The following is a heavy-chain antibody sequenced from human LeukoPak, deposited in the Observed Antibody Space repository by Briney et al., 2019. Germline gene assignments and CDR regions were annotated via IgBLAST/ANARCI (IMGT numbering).Heavy chain of an antibody. CDR3: ARDLRITIFGVVIRTYYYYGMDV. Sequence: SETLSLTCTVSGGSISSGGYYWSWIRQHPGKGLEWIGYIYYSGSTYYNPSLKSRVTISVDTSKNQFSLKLSSVTAADTAVYYCARDLRITIFGVVIRTYYYYGMDVWGQGTTVTVSS. CDR1: GGSISSGGYY. V-gene: IGHV4-31*03. D-gene: IGHD3-3*01. CDR2: IYYSGST. J-gene: IGHJ6*02.